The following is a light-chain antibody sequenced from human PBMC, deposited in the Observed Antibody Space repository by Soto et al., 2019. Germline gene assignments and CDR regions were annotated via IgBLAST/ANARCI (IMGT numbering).Light chain of an antibody. CDR3: CSYADSGNVV. Sequence: QSALTQPASVSGSPGQSITISCTGTSSDVGSNNFVSWYQQHPGKAPKLMIYDDSKRPSGVSDRFSGSKSGNTASLTISGLQAEDEANFYCCSYADSGNVVFGGGTQLTVL. J-gene: IGLJ2*01. CDR2: DDS. V-gene: IGLV2-23*01. CDR1: SSDVGSNNF.